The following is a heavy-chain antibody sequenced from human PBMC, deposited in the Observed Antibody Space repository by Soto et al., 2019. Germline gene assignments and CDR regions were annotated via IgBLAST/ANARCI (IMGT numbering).Heavy chain of an antibody. CDR1: GFSVSSNY. D-gene: IGHD1-26*01. CDR2: VYSDGAT. J-gene: IGHJ3*02. V-gene: IGHV3-66*01. Sequence: GGSLRLSCTVSGFSVSSNYMNWVRQAPGKGLAWVSVVYSDGATDYADSVKGRFTISTDNLKNTVYLQMNDLRAEDTALYYRARPLGARHAYDIWGQGTMVTVSS. CDR3: ARPLGARHAYDI.